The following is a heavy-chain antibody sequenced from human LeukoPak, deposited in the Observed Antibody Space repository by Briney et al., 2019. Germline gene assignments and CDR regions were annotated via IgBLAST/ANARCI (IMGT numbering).Heavy chain of an antibody. Sequence: SGPTLVNRTQTLTLTCTLSGFSVSTSGVVVGWIRQPPGKAPEWLAFIYWNDDKRYSPSLTSRLTITRDTSKNQVVLTMTNMDPVDTATYYCAHRTSVTSVDYWGQGTLVTVSS. CDR2: IYWNDDK. D-gene: IGHD4-17*01. CDR1: GFSVSTSGVV. V-gene: IGHV2-5*01. CDR3: AHRTSVTSVDY. J-gene: IGHJ4*02.